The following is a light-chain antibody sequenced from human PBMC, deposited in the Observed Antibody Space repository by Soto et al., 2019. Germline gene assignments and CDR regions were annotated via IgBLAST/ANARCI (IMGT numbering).Light chain of an antibody. CDR1: QGIRND. J-gene: IGKJ2*01. CDR2: GAS. V-gene: IGKV1-6*01. Sequence: AIQMTQSPSSLSASVGDRVAITCRASQGIRNDLGWYQQKPGKAPKFLIYGASSLQSGVPSRFSGSGSGTDFTLTISSLQPEDFATYYCLQDYNYPYTFGQGTKVDIK. CDR3: LQDYNYPYT.